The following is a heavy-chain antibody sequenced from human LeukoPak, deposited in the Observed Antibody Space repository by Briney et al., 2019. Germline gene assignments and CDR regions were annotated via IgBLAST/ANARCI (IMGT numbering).Heavy chain of an antibody. D-gene: IGHD1-26*01. CDR1: GGTFSSYA. Sequence: ASVKVSFKASGGTFSSYAISWVRQAPGQGLEWMGGIIPIFGTANYAQKFQGRVTITADESTSTAYMELSSLRSEDTAVYYCARGLVGATDDYWGQGTLVTVSS. CDR3: ARGLVGATDDY. J-gene: IGHJ4*02. V-gene: IGHV1-69*13. CDR2: IIPIFGTA.